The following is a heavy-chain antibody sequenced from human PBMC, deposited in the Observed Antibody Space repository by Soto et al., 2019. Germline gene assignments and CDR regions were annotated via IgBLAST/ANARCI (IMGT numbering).Heavy chain of an antibody. CDR3: ARDGNYYDSSGYYYESYYFDY. D-gene: IGHD3-22*01. V-gene: IGHV3-21*01. CDR2: ISSSSSYI. J-gene: IGHJ4*02. CDR1: GFTFSSYS. Sequence: GGSLRLTCAASGFTFSSYSMNWVRQAPGKGLEWVSSISSSSSYIYYADSVKGRFTISRDNAKNSLYLQMNSLRAEDTAVYYCARDGNYYDSSGYYYESYYFDYWGQGTLVTVSS.